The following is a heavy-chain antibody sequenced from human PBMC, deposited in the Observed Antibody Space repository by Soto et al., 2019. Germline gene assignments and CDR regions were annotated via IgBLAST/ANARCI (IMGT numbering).Heavy chain of an antibody. CDR3: ARTPLFTYYYGSGSRNYGMDV. D-gene: IGHD3-10*01. V-gene: IGHV4-59*08. CDR1: GGSISSYY. J-gene: IGHJ6*02. Sequence: SETLSLTCTVSGGSISSYYWSWIRQPPGKGLEWIGYIYYSGSTYYNPSLKSRVTISVDTSKNQFSLKLSSVTAADTAVYYCARTPLFTYYYGSGSRNYGMDVWGQGTTVTVSS. CDR2: IYYSGST.